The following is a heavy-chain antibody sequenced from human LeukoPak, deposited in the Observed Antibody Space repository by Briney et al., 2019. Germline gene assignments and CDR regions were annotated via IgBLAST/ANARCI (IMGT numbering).Heavy chain of an antibody. Sequence: SETLSLTCTVSGGSISSYYWSWIRQPAGKGLEWIGRIYTSGSTNYNPSLKSRVTISVDKSKNQSSLKLSSVTAADTAVYYCAREDLAAAGFDYWGQGTLVTVSS. V-gene: IGHV4-4*07. CDR3: AREDLAAAGFDY. CDR1: GGSISSYY. D-gene: IGHD6-13*01. J-gene: IGHJ4*02. CDR2: IYTSGST.